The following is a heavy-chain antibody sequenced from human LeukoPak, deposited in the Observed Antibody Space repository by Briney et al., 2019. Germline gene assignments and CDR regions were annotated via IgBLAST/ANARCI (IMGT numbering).Heavy chain of an antibody. J-gene: IGHJ5*02. CDR1: GFTFGDYA. CDR3: TRVLAAAGRWFDP. CDR2: ITSKAYGGTT. V-gene: IGHV3-49*03. Sequence: PGGSLRLSCTTSGFTFGDYAMSWFRQAPGKGLEWVSFITSKAYGGTTEYAASVKDRFFISRDDSKSIAYLQMNSLKTEDTAVYYCTRVLAAAGRWFDPWGQGSLVTVSS. D-gene: IGHD6-13*01.